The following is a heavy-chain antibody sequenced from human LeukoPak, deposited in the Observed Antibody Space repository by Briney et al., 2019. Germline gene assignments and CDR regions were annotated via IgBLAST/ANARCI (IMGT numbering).Heavy chain of an antibody. D-gene: IGHD6-19*01. J-gene: IGHJ4*02. Sequence: PSETLSLTCTVSGGSVSSESYYWGWVRQPPGKGLEWIGNIYHTGRIDNNPSLKSRVTMSLDTSKNQFSLKLTSVTAADTAVYSCARVLAVPGTPFDYWGQGTLVTVSS. CDR1: GGSVSSESYY. V-gene: IGHV4-61*01. CDR2: IYHTGRI. CDR3: ARVLAVPGTPFDY.